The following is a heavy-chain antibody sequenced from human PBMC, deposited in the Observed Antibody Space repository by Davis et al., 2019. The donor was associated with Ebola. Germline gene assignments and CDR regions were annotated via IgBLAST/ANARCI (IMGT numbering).Heavy chain of an antibody. CDR2: IYYSGTT. CDR3: ARRSVGGNGWFDP. CDR1: GGSLSSFTSY. D-gene: IGHD2-8*01. J-gene: IGHJ5*02. Sequence: MPSETQSLTCNVSGGSLSSFTSYWAWIRQPPGKGLEWIGNIYYSGTTYYNPSLKNRVTITVDTAKNQFSLKLSSVTAADTAVYYCARRSVGGNGWFDPWGQGTLVTVSS. V-gene: IGHV4-39*01.